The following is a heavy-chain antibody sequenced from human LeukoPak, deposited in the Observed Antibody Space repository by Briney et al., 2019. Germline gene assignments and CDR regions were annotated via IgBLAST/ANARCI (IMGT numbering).Heavy chain of an antibody. Sequence: GGSLRLSCAASGFTFSSYAVSWVRQAPGKGLEWVSAISGSGGSTYYADSVRGRFTISRDNAKNTLYLQMNTLRVEDTAVYYCTRDLMDYDVSTGLHHYYMDVWGQGTTVTVSS. CDR1: GFTFSSYA. J-gene: IGHJ6*02. CDR3: TRDLMDYDVSTGLHHYYMDV. CDR2: ISGSGGST. D-gene: IGHD3-9*01. V-gene: IGHV3-23*01.